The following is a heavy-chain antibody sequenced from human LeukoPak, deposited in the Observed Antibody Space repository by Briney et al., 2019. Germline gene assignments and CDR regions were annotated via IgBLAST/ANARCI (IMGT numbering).Heavy chain of an antibody. D-gene: IGHD3-22*01. V-gene: IGHV4-34*01. J-gene: IGHJ4*02. CDR3: ARVRGVAMIDKIDY. CDR1: GGSFSGYY. Sequence: NPSETLSLTCAVYGGSFSGYYWSWIRQPPGKGLEWIGEINHSGSTNYNPSLKSRVTISVDTSKNQFSLKLSSVTAADTAVYYCARVRGVAMIDKIDYWGQGTLVTVSS. CDR2: INHSGST.